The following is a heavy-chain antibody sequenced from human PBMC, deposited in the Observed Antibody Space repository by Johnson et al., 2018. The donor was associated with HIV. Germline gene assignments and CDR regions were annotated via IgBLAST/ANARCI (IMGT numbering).Heavy chain of an antibody. V-gene: IGHV3-33*01. CDR2: IWYDGSNK. CDR1: GFTFSSYG. Sequence: QVQLVESGGGVVQPGRSLRLSCVVSGFTFSSYGMHWVRQAPGKGLEWVAVIWYDGSNKYYADSVKGRFTISRDNSKNTLYLQLKSLRAEDTAVYYCARGSPYYNFWSGYVDAFDIWGQGTMVTVSS. CDR3: ARGSPYYNFWSGYVDAFDI. J-gene: IGHJ3*02. D-gene: IGHD3-3*01.